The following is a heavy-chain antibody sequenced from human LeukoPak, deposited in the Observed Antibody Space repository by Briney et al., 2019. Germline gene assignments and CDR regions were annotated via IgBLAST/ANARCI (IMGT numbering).Heavy chain of an antibody. J-gene: IGHJ5*02. D-gene: IGHD1-26*01. CDR2: INPSGGST. CDR3: ARDLRGSESLNWFDP. CDR1: GYTFTSYY. V-gene: IGHV1-46*01. Sequence: VASVKVSCTASGYTFTSYYMHWVRQAPGQGLEWMGIINPSGGSTSYAQKFQGRVTMTRDTSTSTVYMELSSLRSEDTAVYYCARDLRGSESLNWFDPWGQGTLVTVSS.